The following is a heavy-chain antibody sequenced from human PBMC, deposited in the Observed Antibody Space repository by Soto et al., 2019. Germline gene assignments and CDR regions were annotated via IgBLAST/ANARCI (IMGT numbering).Heavy chain of an antibody. CDR1: GGSISSGY. CDR3: ASTKQWLAFDY. CDR2: IYLGGSI. D-gene: IGHD6-19*01. V-gene: IGHV4-59*01. J-gene: IGHJ4*02. Sequence: SETLSLTCSVSGGSISSGYWTWIRHPPGKGLEWIGYIYLGGSINYNPSLKSRVIISVDTSNNQFSLRVNSVTAADTAVYYCASTKQWLAFDYWGQGALVTVS.